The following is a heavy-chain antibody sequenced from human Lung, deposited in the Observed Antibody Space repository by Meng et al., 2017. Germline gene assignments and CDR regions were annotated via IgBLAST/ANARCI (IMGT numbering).Heavy chain of an antibody. J-gene: IGHJ4*02. V-gene: IGHV3-21*03. CDR1: GFTFSDYS. CDR3: ARDYGGNSGGY. CDR2: ISSGSSYI. Sequence: LVESGGGLVKPGGSLTLSCAASGFTFSDYSMNWVRQAPGKGLEWVSSISSGSSYIYYADSVKGRFTISRDNAKNSLYLHMNSLRVEDTGLYYCARDYGGNSGGYWGQGTLVTGSS. D-gene: IGHD4-23*01.